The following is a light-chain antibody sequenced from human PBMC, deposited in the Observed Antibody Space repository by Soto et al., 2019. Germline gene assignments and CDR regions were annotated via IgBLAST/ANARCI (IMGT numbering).Light chain of an antibody. Sequence: DIQITQSPATLPASVGARVTITCRASQSISSWLAWYQQKPGKAPNLLIYDASALESGVPSRFSGSGSGTEFTLTISSLQPGDFATYYCQQYNSYSITFGQGTRLEIK. J-gene: IGKJ5*01. CDR3: QQYNSYSIT. CDR2: DAS. V-gene: IGKV1-5*01. CDR1: QSISSW.